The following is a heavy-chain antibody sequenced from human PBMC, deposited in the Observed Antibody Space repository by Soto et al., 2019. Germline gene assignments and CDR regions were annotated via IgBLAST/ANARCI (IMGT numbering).Heavy chain of an antibody. CDR2: IKQDGSEK. CDR3: ARDADASGWYHYGMDV. J-gene: IGHJ6*02. D-gene: IGHD6-19*01. V-gene: IGHV3-7*01. CDR1: GFTLSPYW. Sequence: PGGSLRLSCAACGFTLSPYWMNWVRQAPGKGLEWVANIKQDGSEKYYVDSVKGRFFISRDNARNSLYLQINSLRAEDTAVYYCARDADASGWYHYGMDVWGQGTMVTVSS.